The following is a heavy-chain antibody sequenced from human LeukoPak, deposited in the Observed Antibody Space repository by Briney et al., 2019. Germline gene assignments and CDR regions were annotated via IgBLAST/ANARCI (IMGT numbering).Heavy chain of an antibody. J-gene: IGHJ4*02. Sequence: PGGSLRLSCAASGFTFSTYWMNWFRQTPGKGLEWVAKIKADGGEKDHVASVKGRFTISRDNAKNSLYLQMNSLRAEDTAVYYCARAYEVDYWGQGTLVTVSS. CDR1: GFTFSTYW. D-gene: IGHD5-12*01. CDR3: ARAYEVDY. CDR2: IKADGGEK. V-gene: IGHV3-7*04.